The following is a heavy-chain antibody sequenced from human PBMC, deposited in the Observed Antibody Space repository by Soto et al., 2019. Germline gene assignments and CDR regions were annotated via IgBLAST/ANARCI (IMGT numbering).Heavy chain of an antibody. D-gene: IGHD3-22*01. CDR1: GGSISSSSYY. J-gene: IGHJ4*02. V-gene: IGHV4-39*01. CDR3: SVVTNLYFDY. CDR2: IYYSGST. Sequence: QLQLQESGPGLVKPSETLSLTCTVSGGSISSSSYYWGWIRQPPGKGLEWIGSIYYSGSTYYNPSLKSRVPISVDTSKNQFSLKLSSVTAADPAVYYCSVVTNLYFDYWGQGTLVTVSS.